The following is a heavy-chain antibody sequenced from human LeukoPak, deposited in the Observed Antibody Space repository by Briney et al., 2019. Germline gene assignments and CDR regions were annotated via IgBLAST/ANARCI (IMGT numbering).Heavy chain of an antibody. V-gene: IGHV4-34*01. CDR2: INHSGST. CDR3: AREWDYGSGSYYNEPVFDY. CDR1: GGSFSGYY. Sequence: PSETLSLTCAVYGGSFSGYYWSWIRQPPGKGLEWIGEINHSGSTNYNPSLKSRVTISVDTSKNQFSLKLSSVTAADTAVYYCAREWDYGSGSYYNEPVFDYWGQGTLVTVSS. J-gene: IGHJ4*02. D-gene: IGHD3-10*01.